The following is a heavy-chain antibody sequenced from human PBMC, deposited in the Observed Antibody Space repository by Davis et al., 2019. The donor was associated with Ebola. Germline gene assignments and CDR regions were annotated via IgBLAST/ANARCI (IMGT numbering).Heavy chain of an antibody. Sequence: AASVKVSCKASGYTFTSYGISWVRQAPGQGLEWMGWISAYNGNTNYAQKLQGRVTMTTDTSTSTAYMELRSLRSDDTAVYYCARDWPPGGYQLPQRYYYGMDVWGQGTTVTVSS. V-gene: IGHV1-18*01. CDR3: ARDWPPGGYQLPQRYYYGMDV. D-gene: IGHD2-2*01. CDR2: ISAYNGNT. J-gene: IGHJ6*02. CDR1: GYTFTSYG.